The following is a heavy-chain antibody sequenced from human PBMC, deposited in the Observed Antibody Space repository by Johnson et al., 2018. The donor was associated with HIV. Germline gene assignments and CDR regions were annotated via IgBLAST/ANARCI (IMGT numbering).Heavy chain of an antibody. Sequence: VQLVESGGGVVQPGRSLRLSCAASGFTFRNFAMHWVRQAPGKGLEWLAVISYAGSNKYYADSVKGRFTISRDNSKNTLYLQMNSLRAEDTAVYYCARGSYDFWSGYYTGHDAFDIWGQGTMVTVSS. D-gene: IGHD3-3*01. CDR2: ISYAGSNK. CDR1: GFTFRNFA. CDR3: ARGSYDFWSGYYTGHDAFDI. V-gene: IGHV3-30*01. J-gene: IGHJ3*02.